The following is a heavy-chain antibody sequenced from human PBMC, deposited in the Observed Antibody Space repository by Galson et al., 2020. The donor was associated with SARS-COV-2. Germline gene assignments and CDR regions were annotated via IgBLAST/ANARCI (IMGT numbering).Heavy chain of an antibody. V-gene: IGHV4-39*01. Sequence: SETLSLTCTVSGASVSNSDYYWGWIRPPPGKGLERIGTFLYSEDTYYTPSLKSRVTISVDTSTNQFSLKLTAVTAADTAIYYCARHDDVDAGLLMGYYWGQGTLVTVSS. CDR3: ARHDDVDAGLLMGYY. CDR1: GASVSNSDYY. D-gene: IGHD5-18*01. J-gene: IGHJ4*02. CDR2: FLYSEDT.